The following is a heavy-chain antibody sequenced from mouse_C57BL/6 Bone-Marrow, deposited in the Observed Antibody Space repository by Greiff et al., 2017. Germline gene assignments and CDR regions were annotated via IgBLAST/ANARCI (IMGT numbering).Heavy chain of an antibody. J-gene: IGHJ1*03. V-gene: IGHV1-55*01. CDR3: ACEGYHIWYFDV. D-gene: IGHD2-3*01. CDR1: GYTFTSYW. CDR2: IYPGSGST. Sequence: QVQLQQPGAELVKPGASVKMSCKASGYTFTSYWITWVKQRPGQGLEWIGDIYPGSGSTNSNEKFKSKATLTVDTSSSTAYMQISSLTSEYSAVYYCACEGYHIWYFDVWGTGTTVTVSS.